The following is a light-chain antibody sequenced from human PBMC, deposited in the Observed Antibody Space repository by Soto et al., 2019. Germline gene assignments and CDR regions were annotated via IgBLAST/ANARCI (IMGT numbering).Light chain of an antibody. CDR1: QSVGRY. J-gene: IGKJ1*01. V-gene: IGKV3-11*01. CDR3: QQRSSWPRT. CDR2: DAS. Sequence: EIVLTQSPATLSLSPGEGATLSCRASQSVGRYLVWYQQKPGQSPRLLIYDASHRATGIPARFSGSGSGTEFTLTISSLEPEDFALYYCQQRSSWPRTFGRGTKVEIK.